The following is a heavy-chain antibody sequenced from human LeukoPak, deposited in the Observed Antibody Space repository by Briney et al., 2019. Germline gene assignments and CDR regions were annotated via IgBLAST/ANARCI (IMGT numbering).Heavy chain of an antibody. CDR3: AKGDTAIIRRYYFDT. Sequence: GGSLRLSCAASGFTFTKYVVSWVRQAPGKGLEWVSVISGSGGSAYYADSVKGRFTISRDSSTDTLYLQMNSLGAEDTAVYYCAKGDTAIIRRYYFDTWGQGTLVTVSS. CDR2: ISGSGGSA. J-gene: IGHJ4*02. CDR1: GFTFTKYV. V-gene: IGHV3-23*01. D-gene: IGHD5-18*01.